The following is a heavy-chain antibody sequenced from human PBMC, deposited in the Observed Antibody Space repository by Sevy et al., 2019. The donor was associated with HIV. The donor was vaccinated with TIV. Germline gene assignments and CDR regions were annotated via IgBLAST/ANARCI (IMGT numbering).Heavy chain of an antibody. CDR1: GFSFSKYW. D-gene: IGHD3-9*01. J-gene: IGHJ4*02. Sequence: GGSLRLSCAASGFSFSKYWMSWVRQAPGKGLEWVANIKADGSQKNYLEFVKGRFTISRDNAKNLLYLQMNNLRADDTAVYYCARDPDILSGYTSHYFDYRGQGTLVTVSS. CDR2: IKADGSQK. CDR3: ARDPDILSGYTSHYFDY. V-gene: IGHV3-7*01.